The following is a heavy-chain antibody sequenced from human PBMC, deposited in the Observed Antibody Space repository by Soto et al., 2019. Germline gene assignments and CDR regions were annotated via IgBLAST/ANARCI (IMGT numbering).Heavy chain of an antibody. V-gene: IGHV4-30-2*01. CDR2: IYHSGNP. J-gene: IGHJ6*02. CDR1: GGSISSGGYS. CDR3: ARDQSGLDV. Sequence: SETLSLTCAVSGGSISSGGYSWSWILQPPGKGLEWIGYIYHSGNPYYNPSLKSRVIISVDRSKNQFSLNLSSVTAADTAVYYCARDQSGLDVWGQGTTVTVSS.